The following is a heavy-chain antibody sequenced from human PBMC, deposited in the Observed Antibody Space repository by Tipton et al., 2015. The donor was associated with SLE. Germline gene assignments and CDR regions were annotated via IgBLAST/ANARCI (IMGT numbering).Heavy chain of an antibody. D-gene: IGHD4-11*01. V-gene: IGHV4-59*08. J-gene: IGHJ2*01. CDR2: VYPSGTI. Sequence: GLVKPSETQSLTCTVSGGSINSYYWSWLRQSPGKGLEWIGYVYPSGTINYNPSLKSRVTMSVDTSKNQFSLNLSSVIAADTAVYYCARRSTYVWYFDLWGRGTLVTVSS. CDR1: GGSINSYY. CDR3: ARRSTYVWYFDL.